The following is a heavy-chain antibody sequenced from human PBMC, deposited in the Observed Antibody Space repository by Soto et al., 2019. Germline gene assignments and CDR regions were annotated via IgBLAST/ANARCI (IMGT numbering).Heavy chain of an antibody. CDR2: FDPEDGET. CDR3: ATGGIAVAGTYAFDI. V-gene: IGHV1-24*01. J-gene: IGHJ3*02. D-gene: IGHD6-19*01. Sequence: ASVKVSCKFSGYTLTELSMHWVRQAPGKGLEWMGGFDPEDGETIYAQKFQGRVTMTEDTSTDTAYMELSSLRSEDTAVYYCATGGIAVAGTYAFDIWGQGKMVTVSS. CDR1: GYTLTELS.